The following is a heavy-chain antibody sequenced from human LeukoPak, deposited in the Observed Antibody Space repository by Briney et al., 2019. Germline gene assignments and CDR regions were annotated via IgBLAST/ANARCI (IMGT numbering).Heavy chain of an antibody. J-gene: IGHJ5*02. D-gene: IGHD3-3*01. CDR3: ARDMGITIFGVARYNWFDP. V-gene: IGHV1-69*13. CDR2: IIPIFGTA. CDR1: GGTFSSYV. Sequence: ASVKVSCKASGGTFSSYVISWVRQAPGQGLEWLGGIIPIFGTANYAQKFQGRVTITADESTSTAYMELSSLRSEDTAVYYCARDMGITIFGVARYNWFDPWGQGTLVTVSS.